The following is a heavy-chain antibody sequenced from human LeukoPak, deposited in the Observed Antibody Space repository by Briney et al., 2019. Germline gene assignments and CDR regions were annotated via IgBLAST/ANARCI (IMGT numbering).Heavy chain of an antibody. V-gene: IGHV4-39*07. CDR3: ARVPVSRRRWLQLREQTYFDY. D-gene: IGHD5-24*01. CDR1: GGSISSSSYY. Sequence: PSETLSLTCTVSGGSISSSSYYWGWIRQPPGKGLEWIGSIYYSGSTYYNPSLKSRVTISVDTSKNQFSLKLSSVTAADTAVYYCARVPVSRRRWLQLREQTYFDYWGQGTLVTVSS. J-gene: IGHJ4*02. CDR2: IYYSGST.